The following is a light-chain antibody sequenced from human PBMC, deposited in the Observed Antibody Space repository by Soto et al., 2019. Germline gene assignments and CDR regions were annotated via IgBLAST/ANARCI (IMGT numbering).Light chain of an antibody. J-gene: IGLJ2*01. V-gene: IGLV2-14*01. CDR1: SSDIGGYNY. Sequence: QSVLTQPASVSGSPGQPITISCSGTSSDIGGYNYVSWFQQHPGKAPKLIIYDVNNRPSGVSNRFSGSKSGTTASLAISGLQAEDEAEYFCSSYEGTNTLVLFGGGTKVTVL. CDR3: SSYEGTNTLVL. CDR2: DVN.